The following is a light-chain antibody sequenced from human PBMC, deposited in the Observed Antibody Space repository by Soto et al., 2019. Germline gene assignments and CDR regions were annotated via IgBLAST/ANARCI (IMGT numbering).Light chain of an antibody. CDR2: DAS. V-gene: IGKV1-5*01. CDR3: HSRG. CDR1: QTISRW. J-gene: IGKJ5*01. Sequence: DIQLTQTPSTLSASVGDEVTITCRASQTISRWLAWYQQKPGRAPKLLIYDASTLESGVPSRFSGSGSETEFTLTISRLQPDDFATYFFHSRGFGQGARLEI.